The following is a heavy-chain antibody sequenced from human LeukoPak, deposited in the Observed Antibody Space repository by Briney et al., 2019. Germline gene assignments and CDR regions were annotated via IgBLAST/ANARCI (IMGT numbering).Heavy chain of an antibody. V-gene: IGHV1-8*01. CDR3: ARGWLAETTVVTPYNY. D-gene: IGHD4-23*01. Sequence: GASVKVSCKASGYTFTSYDINWVRQATGQGLEWMGWMNPNSGNTGYAQKFQGRVTMTRNTSMSTAYMELSSLRSEDTAVYYCARGWLAETTVVTPYNYWGQGTLVTVSS. J-gene: IGHJ4*02. CDR2: MNPNSGNT. CDR1: GYTFTSYD.